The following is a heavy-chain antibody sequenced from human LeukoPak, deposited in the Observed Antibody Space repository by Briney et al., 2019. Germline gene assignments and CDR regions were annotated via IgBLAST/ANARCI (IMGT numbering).Heavy chain of an antibody. J-gene: IGHJ4*02. CDR1: GFTFATYA. V-gene: IGHV3-23*01. Sequence: GGSLRLSCAASGFTFATYAMGWVRQAPGKGLEWVAALSGSGISTYYADSVEGRFTISRDNSENTLHLQMTGLKAVDTAFYFCAKGRGTGTYYYDYWGRGTLVTVSS. D-gene: IGHD3/OR15-3a*01. CDR3: AKGRGTGTYYYDY. CDR2: LSGSGIST.